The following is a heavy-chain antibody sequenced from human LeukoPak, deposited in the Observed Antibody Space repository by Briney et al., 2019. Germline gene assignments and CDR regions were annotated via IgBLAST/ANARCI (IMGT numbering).Heavy chain of an antibody. CDR2: INWNGGST. CDR1: GFTFDDYG. D-gene: IGHD6-19*01. V-gene: IGHV3-20*04. Sequence: GGSLRLSCAASGFTFDDYGMSWVRQAPGKGLEWVSGINWNGGSTGYADSVKGRFTISRDNAKNSLYLQMNTLRAEDTAMYYCARAIAEAGTDSWGQGTLVTVSS. CDR3: ARAIAEAGTDS. J-gene: IGHJ4*02.